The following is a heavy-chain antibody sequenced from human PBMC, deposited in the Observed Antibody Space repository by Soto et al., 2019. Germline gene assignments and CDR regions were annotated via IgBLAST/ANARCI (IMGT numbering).Heavy chain of an antibody. CDR1: GFTFSSYA. CDR3: ARQYPNYYYGMDV. V-gene: IGHV3-30-3*01. CDR2: ISYDGSNK. Sequence: QVQLVESGGGVVQPGRSLRLSCAASGFTFSSYAMHWVRQAPGKGLEWVAVISYDGSNKYYADSVKGRFTISRDNSKNTLYLQMNSLRAEDTAVYYCARQYPNYYYGMDVWGQGTTVTVSS. J-gene: IGHJ6*02.